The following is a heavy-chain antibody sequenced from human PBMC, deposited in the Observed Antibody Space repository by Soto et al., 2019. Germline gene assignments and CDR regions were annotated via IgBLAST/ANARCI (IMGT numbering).Heavy chain of an antibody. V-gene: IGHV4-59*08. CDR2: IYYSGST. Sequence: SETLSLTCTVSGGSISSYYWSWIRQPPGKGLEWIGYIYYSGSTNYNPSLKSRVTISVDTSKNQFSLKLSSLTAADTAVYYCARGNSGDENYYYYGMDVWGKGTTVTVS. CDR3: ARGNSGDENYYYYGMDV. J-gene: IGHJ6*04. CDR1: GGSISSYY. D-gene: IGHD5-12*01.